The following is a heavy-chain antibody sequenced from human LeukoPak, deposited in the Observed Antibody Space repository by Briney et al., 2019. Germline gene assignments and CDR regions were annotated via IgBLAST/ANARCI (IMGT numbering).Heavy chain of an antibody. CDR3: ARGREGGTTMIVVVNDY. J-gene: IGHJ4*02. CDR1: GYTFTSYD. CDR2: MNPNSGNT. Sequence: ASVKVSCKASGYTFTSYDINWVRQATGQGLEWMGWMNPNSGNTGHAQKFQGRVTMTRNTSISTAYMELSSLRSEDTAVYYCARGREGGTTMIVVVNDYWGQGTLVTVSS. D-gene: IGHD3-22*01. V-gene: IGHV1-8*01.